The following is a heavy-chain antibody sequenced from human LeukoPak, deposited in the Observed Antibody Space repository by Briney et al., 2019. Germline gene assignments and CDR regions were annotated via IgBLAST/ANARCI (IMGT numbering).Heavy chain of an antibody. D-gene: IGHD2-2*01. J-gene: IGHJ4*02. CDR2: ISAYNGNT. CDR1: GYTFTSYG. CDR3: ARDPGRYCSSTSCDYFDY. V-gene: IGHV1-18*01. Sequence: ASVKVSCKASGYTFTSYGISWVRQAPGQGLEWMGWISAYNGNTNYAQKLQGRVTMTTDTSTSTAYMELRSLRSDDTVVYYCARDPGRYCSSTSCDYFDYWGQGTLVTVSS.